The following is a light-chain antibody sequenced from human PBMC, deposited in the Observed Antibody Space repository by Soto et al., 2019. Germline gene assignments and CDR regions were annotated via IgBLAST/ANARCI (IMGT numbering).Light chain of an antibody. CDR1: SGHSSYA. J-gene: IGLJ2*01. V-gene: IGLV4-69*01. CDR2: LNSDGSH. CDR3: QTWAGGV. Sequence: QSVLTQSPSASASLGASVKLTCTLSSGHSSYAIAWHQQQPEKGPRYLMKLNSDGSHSKGDGIPDRFSGSSSGAERYLTISSLQSEDEADYYCQTWAGGVFGGGTKLTVL.